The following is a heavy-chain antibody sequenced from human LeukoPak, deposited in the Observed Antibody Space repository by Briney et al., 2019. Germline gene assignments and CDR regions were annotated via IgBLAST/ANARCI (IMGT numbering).Heavy chain of an antibody. Sequence: PSQTLSLTCTVSGGSISSGSYYWSWIRQPAGKGLEWIGRIYTSGSTNYNPSLKGRVTISVDTSKNQFSLKLSSVTAADTAVYYCARASSSWYASYYYYYYMDVWGKGTTVTVSS. J-gene: IGHJ6*03. CDR2: IYTSGST. V-gene: IGHV4-61*02. CDR3: ARASSSWYASYYYYYYMDV. CDR1: GGSISSGSYY. D-gene: IGHD6-13*01.